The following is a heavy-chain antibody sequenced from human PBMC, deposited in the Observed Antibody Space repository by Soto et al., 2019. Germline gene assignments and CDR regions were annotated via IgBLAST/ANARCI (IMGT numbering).Heavy chain of an antibody. CDR1: GGTFSSYA. CDR3: ARGKKYYDFWSGYPPDYYYYGMDV. Sequence: QVQLVQSGAEVKKPGSSMKVSCKASGGTFSSYAISWVRQAPGQGLEWMGGIIPIFGTANYAQKFQGRVTITADESTSTAYMELSSLRSEDTAVYYCARGKKYYDFWSGYPPDYYYYGMDVWGQGTTVTVSS. CDR2: IIPIFGTA. V-gene: IGHV1-69*01. D-gene: IGHD3-3*01. J-gene: IGHJ6*02.